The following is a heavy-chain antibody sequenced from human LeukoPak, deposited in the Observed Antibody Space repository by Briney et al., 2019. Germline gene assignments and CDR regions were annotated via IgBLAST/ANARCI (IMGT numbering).Heavy chain of an antibody. Sequence: TGGSLRLSCAASGFTVSSNYMSWVRQAPGKGLEWVSVIYNAGDRYYADSVKGRFTISRDSSKNTLYLQVNSLRAEDTAVYYCVTRSGSYYYWGQGILVTVSS. V-gene: IGHV3-53*01. CDR1: GFTVSSNY. D-gene: IGHD1-26*01. CDR3: VTRSGSYYY. CDR2: IYNAGDR. J-gene: IGHJ4*02.